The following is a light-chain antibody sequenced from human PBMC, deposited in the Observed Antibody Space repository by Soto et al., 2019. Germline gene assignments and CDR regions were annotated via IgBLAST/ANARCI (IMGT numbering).Light chain of an antibody. Sequence: EIVLTQSPGTLSLSPGERATLSCRASQSVSSSYLAWYQQKPGQAPRLLIYGASSRATGIPDRFSGSGSGTDFTLTISRLEPEDFAVYYCQQYGSSPPLTFGPGTEVDIK. CDR3: QQYGSSPPLT. J-gene: IGKJ3*01. CDR2: GAS. V-gene: IGKV3-20*01. CDR1: QSVSSSY.